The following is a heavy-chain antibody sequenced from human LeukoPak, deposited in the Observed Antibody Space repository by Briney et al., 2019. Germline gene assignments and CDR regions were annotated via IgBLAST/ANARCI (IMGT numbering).Heavy chain of an antibody. J-gene: IGHJ4*02. CDR1: GFTFSSYG. CDR3: ASEPGY. Sequence: TGGSLRLSCAASGFTFSSYGMHWVRQAPGKGLEWVAVISYDGSNKYYADSVKGRFTISRDNSKNTLYLQMNSLRAEDTAVYYCASEPGYWGQGTLVTVSS. CDR2: ISYDGSNK. V-gene: IGHV3-30*03.